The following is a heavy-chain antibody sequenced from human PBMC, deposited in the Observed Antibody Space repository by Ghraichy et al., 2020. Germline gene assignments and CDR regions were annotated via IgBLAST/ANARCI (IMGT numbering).Heavy chain of an antibody. D-gene: IGHD3-22*01. CDR2: ISSSGSTI. CDR3: ARDDDYYDSSGYLDY. V-gene: IGHV3-11*01. Sequence: GESLNISCAASGFTFSDYYMSWIRQAPGKGLEWVSYISSSGSTIYYADSVKGRFTISRDNAKNSLYLQMNSLRAEDTAVYYCARDDDYYDSSGYLDYWGQGTLVTVSS. CDR1: GFTFSDYY. J-gene: IGHJ4*02.